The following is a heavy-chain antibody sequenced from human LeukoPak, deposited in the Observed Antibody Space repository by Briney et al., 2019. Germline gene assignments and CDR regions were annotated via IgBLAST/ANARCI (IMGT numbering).Heavy chain of an antibody. CDR1: GGSISSYY. V-gene: IGHV4-4*07. D-gene: IGHD2-8*01. CDR2: IYTSGST. J-gene: IGHJ5*02. CDR3: ARDWLMVYAGPWFDP. Sequence: SETLSLTCTVSGGSISSYYWSWIRQPAGKGLEWIGRIYTSGSTNYNPSLKSRVTMSVDTSKNQFSLKLSSVTAADTAVYYCARDWLMVYAGPWFDPWGQGTLVTVSS.